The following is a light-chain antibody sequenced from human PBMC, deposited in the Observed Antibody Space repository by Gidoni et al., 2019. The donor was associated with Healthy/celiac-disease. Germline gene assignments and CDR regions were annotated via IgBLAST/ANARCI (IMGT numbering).Light chain of an antibody. Sequence: DIVLTQSPGTLSLSPGERATLSCRASQSVSSSYLAWYQQKPGQAPRLLIYGASSRATGIPDRFSGSGSGTDFTLTISRLEPEDFAVYYCQQDGSSLFGGGTKVEIK. V-gene: IGKV3-20*01. CDR3: QQDGSSL. J-gene: IGKJ4*01. CDR2: GAS. CDR1: QSVSSSY.